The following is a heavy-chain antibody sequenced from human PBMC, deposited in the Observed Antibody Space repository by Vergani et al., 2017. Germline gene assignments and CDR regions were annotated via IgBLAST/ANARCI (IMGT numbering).Heavy chain of an antibody. Sequence: QVQLQESGPGLVKPSQTLSLTCTVSGGSISSGSYYWSWIRQPAGKGLEWIGRIYTSGSTNYNPSLKSRVTISVDTSKNQFSLKLSSVTAADTAVYYCARDRGDRVIDYWGQGTLVTVSS. D-gene: IGHD3-10*01. CDR1: GGSISSGSYY. J-gene: IGHJ4*02. CDR3: ARDRGDRVIDY. CDR2: IYTSGST. V-gene: IGHV4-61*02.